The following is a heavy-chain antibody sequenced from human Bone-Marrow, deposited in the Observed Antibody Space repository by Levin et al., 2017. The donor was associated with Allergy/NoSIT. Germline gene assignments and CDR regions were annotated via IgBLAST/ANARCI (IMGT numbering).Heavy chain of an antibody. CDR1: GGSISSYY. CDR2: IYYSGST. J-gene: IGHJ6*02. V-gene: IGHV4-59*01. D-gene: IGHD2-2*02. Sequence: SETLSLTCTVSGGSISSYYWSWIRQPPGKGLEWIGYIYYSGSTNYNPSLKSRVTISVDTSKNQFSLKLSSVTAADTAVYYCARGIHCSSTSCYRAGYYDYGMDGWGQGTTVTVSS. CDR3: ARGIHCSSTSCYRAGYYDYGMDG.